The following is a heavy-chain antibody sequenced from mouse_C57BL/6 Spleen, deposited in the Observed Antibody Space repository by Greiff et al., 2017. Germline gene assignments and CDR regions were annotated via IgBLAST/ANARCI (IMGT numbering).Heavy chain of an antibody. CDR1: GYTFTSYW. J-gene: IGHJ4*01. V-gene: IGHV1-53*01. D-gene: IGHD2-3*01. CDR2: INPSNGGT. CDR3: AKSGGYYPHYYAMDY. Sequence: QVQLQQPGTELVKPGASVKLSCKASGYTFTSYWMHWVKQRPGQGLEWIGNINPSNGGTNYNEKFKSKATLTVDKSSSTAYMQLSSLTSEASAVYYCAKSGGYYPHYYAMDYWGQGTSVTVSS.